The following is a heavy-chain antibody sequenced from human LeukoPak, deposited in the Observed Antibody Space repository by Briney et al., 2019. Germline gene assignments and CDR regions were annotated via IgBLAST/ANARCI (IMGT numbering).Heavy chain of an antibody. D-gene: IGHD6-6*01. CDR2: ISYTGNTK. J-gene: IGHJ4*02. CDR1: GFTFSSYG. V-gene: IGHV3-30*18. CDR3: VKESDEYSSSSSDY. Sequence: GGSLRLSCAASGFTFSSYGMHWVRQAPGKGLEWVAVISYTGNTKYYVDSVKGRFTISRDNSKNTLYLQMNSLRAEDTAVYYCVKESDEYSSSSSDYWGQGTLVTVSS.